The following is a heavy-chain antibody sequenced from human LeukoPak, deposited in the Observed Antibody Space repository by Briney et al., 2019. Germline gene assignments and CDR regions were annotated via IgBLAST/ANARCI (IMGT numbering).Heavy chain of an antibody. CDR1: GYTFTGYY. CDR2: INPNRGDP. CDR3: ARSPDYYDSSVYDY. Sequence: ASVKVSCKASGYTFTGYYMHWVRQPPGQGLEGMGWINPNRGDPNYAQKFQGRITMTRNTSISTAYMELSRLRSDDTAVYYCARSPDYYDSSVYDYWGQGTLVTVSS. D-gene: IGHD3-22*01. J-gene: IGHJ4*02. V-gene: IGHV1-2*02.